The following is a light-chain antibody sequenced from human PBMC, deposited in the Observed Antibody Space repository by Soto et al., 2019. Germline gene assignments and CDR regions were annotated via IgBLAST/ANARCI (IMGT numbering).Light chain of an antibody. Sequence: QSALTQPASVSGSPGQSITISCTGTSSDVGGYNYVSWYQRHPGKAPKLMIYDVSNQPSGVSNRFSGSKSGNTASLTISGLQAEDEADYYCSSYTSSSTYVFGTGTKVTVL. V-gene: IGLV2-14*01. CDR1: SSDVGGYNY. CDR2: DVS. J-gene: IGLJ1*01. CDR3: SSYTSSSTYV.